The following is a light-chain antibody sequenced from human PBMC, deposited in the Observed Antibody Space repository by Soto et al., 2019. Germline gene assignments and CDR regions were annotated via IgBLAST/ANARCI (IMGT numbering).Light chain of an antibody. CDR2: GAS. J-gene: IGKJ4*01. CDR1: QSVRSTY. Sequence: EIVMTQSPVTLSVSPGERATLSCRASQSVRSTYLAWYQQKPGQAPRLLIYGASSRATGIPDRFSGSGSGTDFTLTISRLEPEDFAVFYCQQYGRSPLTFGGGTKVDIK. V-gene: IGKV3-20*01. CDR3: QQYGRSPLT.